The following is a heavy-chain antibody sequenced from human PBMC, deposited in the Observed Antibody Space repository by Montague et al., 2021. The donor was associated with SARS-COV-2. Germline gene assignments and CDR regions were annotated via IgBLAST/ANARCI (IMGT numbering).Heavy chain of an antibody. V-gene: IGHV4-31*03. Sequence: TLSLTCTVSGGSISSGGYYWSWIRQHPGKGLEWIGYIYYSGSTYYNPSLKGRVTISVDTSKNQFSLKLSSVTAADTAVYYCARVRTTMIVVVDAFDIWGQGTMVTVSS. CDR2: IYYSGST. D-gene: IGHD3-22*01. CDR1: GGSISSGGYY. J-gene: IGHJ3*02. CDR3: ARVRTTMIVVVDAFDI.